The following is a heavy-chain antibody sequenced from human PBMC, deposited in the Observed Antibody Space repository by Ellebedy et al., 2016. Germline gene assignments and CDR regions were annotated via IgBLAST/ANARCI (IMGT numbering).Heavy chain of an antibody. CDR2: FYYSGRT. Sequence: SETLSLXXTVSGGSITSSTYYWGWIRQPPGKGLEWIGSFYYSGRTSYNPSLNSRVTISLDTSKNQFSLNLSSVTAADTAVYYCARDNSGYADFDYWGQGTLVSVSS. CDR1: GGSITSSTYY. J-gene: IGHJ4*02. D-gene: IGHD3-22*01. CDR3: ARDNSGYADFDY. V-gene: IGHV4-39*07.